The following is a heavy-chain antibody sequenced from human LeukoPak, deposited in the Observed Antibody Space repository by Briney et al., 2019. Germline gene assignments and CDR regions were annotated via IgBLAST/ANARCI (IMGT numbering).Heavy chain of an antibody. J-gene: IGHJ1*01. CDR3: ARGTYVWGSHEYFQH. CDR1: GGTFSSYA. Sequence: SVKVSCKASGGTFSSYAISWVRQAPGQGLEWMGRIIPIFGTANYAQKFQGRVTITTDESTSTAYMELSSLRTEDTAVYYCARGTYVWGSHEYFQHWGQGTLVTVSS. CDR2: IIPIFGTA. D-gene: IGHD3-16*01. V-gene: IGHV1-69*05.